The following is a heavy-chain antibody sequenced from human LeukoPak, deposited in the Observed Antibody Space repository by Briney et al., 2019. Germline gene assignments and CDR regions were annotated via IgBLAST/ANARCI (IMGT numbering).Heavy chain of an antibody. V-gene: IGHV4-34*01. J-gene: IGHJ4*02. CDR2: INHTGST. Sequence: SATLSLTCAVHGGSFSGSYGSWIRQTPGKGLVWIGEINHTGSTNYNPSLKSRATISVDMLKNQFSLKVSSVTAADTAVYYCARTTYIAAAGMFDYWGQGTLVTVSS. CDR1: GGSFSGSY. D-gene: IGHD6-13*01. CDR3: ARTTYIAAAGMFDY.